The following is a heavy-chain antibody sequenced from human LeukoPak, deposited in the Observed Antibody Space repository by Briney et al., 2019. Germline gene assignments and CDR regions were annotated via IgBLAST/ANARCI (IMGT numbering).Heavy chain of an antibody. D-gene: IGHD3-10*01. J-gene: IGHJ4*02. CDR3: ARIIFGYCAY. Sequence: PSETLSLTCTVSGGSISSSSYYWGWIRQPPGKGLEWIGSIYYSGSTYYNPSLKSRVTISVDTSKNQFSLKLSSVTAADTAVYYCARIIFGYCAYWGQGTLVTVSS. CDR2: IYYSGST. CDR1: GGSISSSSYY. V-gene: IGHV4-39*01.